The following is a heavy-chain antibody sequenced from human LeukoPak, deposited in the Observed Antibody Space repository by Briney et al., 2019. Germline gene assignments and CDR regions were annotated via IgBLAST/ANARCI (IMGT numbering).Heavy chain of an antibody. CDR1: GIHLHSYW. CDR2: IYYSGST. V-gene: IGHV4-59*08. CDR3: ARQRSSGGCFYYVDS. D-gene: IGHD1-26*01. J-gene: IGHJ4*02. Sequence: SETLPLTCTQCGIHLHSYWGRLIQQTPGKGLEWIGYIYYSGSTNYSPSLKSRVTISVDTSKNQFSLKLSSVTAADTAVYFCARQRSSGGCFYYVDSWGQGTLVTVSS.